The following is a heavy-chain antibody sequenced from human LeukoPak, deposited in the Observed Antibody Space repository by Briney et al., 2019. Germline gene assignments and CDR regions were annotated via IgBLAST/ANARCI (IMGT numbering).Heavy chain of an antibody. Sequence: TQSPTCTVSGGSISSGGYYWSWIRQHPGKGLEWIGYIYYSGSTYYNPSLKSRLTISVDTSKNQFSLKLTSVTAADTAIYYCARDQTYCSGGTCYSDWFDPWGQGTLVTVSA. CDR2: IYYSGST. J-gene: IGHJ5*02. CDR3: ARDQTYCSGGTCYSDWFDP. V-gene: IGHV4-31*03. CDR1: GGSISSGGYY. D-gene: IGHD2-15*01.